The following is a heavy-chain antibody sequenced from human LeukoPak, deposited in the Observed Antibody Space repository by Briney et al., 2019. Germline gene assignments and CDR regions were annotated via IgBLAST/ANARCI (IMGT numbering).Heavy chain of an antibody. CDR2: INPNSGGT. J-gene: IGHJ6*03. D-gene: IGHD3-10*01. CDR3: ARDWGELLWFGELIYYYMDV. Sequence: GASMKVSCKASGYTFTGYYMHWVRQAPGQGLEWMGWINPNSGGTNYAQKFQGRVTMTRDTSISTAYMELSRLRSDDTAVYYCARDWGELLWFGELIYYYMDVWGKGTTVTISS. CDR1: GYTFTGYY. V-gene: IGHV1-2*02.